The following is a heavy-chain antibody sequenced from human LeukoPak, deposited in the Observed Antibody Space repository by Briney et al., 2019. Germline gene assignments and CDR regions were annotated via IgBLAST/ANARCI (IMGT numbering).Heavy chain of an antibody. V-gene: IGHV3-30*04. D-gene: IGHD6-19*01. CDR3: ARDLSAAFDF. Sequence: GGSLRLYCAASGFTFSNYAMHWVRQAPGKGLEWVARLVYDERSDYADSVKGRFSISRDNSKNTLFLDMSDLRVEDTAVYYCARDLSAAFDFWGQGVLVTVSS. CDR1: GFTFSNYA. J-gene: IGHJ4*02. CDR2: LVYDERS.